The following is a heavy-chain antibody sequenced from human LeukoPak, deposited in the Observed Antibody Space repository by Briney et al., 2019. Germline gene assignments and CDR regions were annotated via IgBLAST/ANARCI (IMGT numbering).Heavy chain of an antibody. V-gene: IGHV4-59*01. Sequence: SETLSLTCTVSGGSISSYYWSWIRQPPGKGLEWIGYIYYSGSTNYNPSLKSRVTISVDTSKNQFSLKLSSVTAADTAVYYCARARRYYYDSSGYYYFDYWGQGTLVTVSS. CDR2: IYYSGST. CDR1: GGSISSYY. J-gene: IGHJ4*02. CDR3: ARARRYYYDSSGYYYFDY. D-gene: IGHD3-22*01.